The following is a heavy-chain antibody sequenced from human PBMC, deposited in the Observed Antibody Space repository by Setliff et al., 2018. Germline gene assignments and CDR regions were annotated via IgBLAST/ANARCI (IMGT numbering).Heavy chain of an antibody. Sequence: GASVKVSCKASGYTFTSYGFSWVRQAPGQGLEWMGWISVYNGKTKYAQKFQGRVTMTTDTSTRTAYMEVTSLRSDGTAVYYCATEKFPGDWGDYWGQGTRVTGS. D-gene: IGHD2-21*01. CDR1: GYTFTSYG. J-gene: IGHJ4*02. CDR3: ATEKFPGDWGDY. CDR2: ISVYNGKT. V-gene: IGHV1-18*01.